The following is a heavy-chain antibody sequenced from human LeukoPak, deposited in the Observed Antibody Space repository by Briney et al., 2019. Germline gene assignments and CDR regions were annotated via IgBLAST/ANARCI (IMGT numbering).Heavy chain of an antibody. Sequence: SETLSLTCTVSGGFISHYYWSWIRQSPGKGLEWIGYVSNSGTTNYRPSLRSRVTVSVDTSQNHVSLKLTSMTAADTGLYYCARHHSSAYPFDYWGQGTLVTVSS. CDR2: VSNSGTT. D-gene: IGHD3-22*01. CDR3: ARHHSSAYPFDY. CDR1: GGFISHYY. J-gene: IGHJ4*02. V-gene: IGHV4-59*08.